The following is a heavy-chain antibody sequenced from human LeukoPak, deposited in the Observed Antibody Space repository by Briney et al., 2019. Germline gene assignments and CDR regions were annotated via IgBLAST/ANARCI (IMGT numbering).Heavy chain of an antibody. CDR2: ISGGGST. D-gene: IGHD1-26*01. J-gene: IGHJ4*02. CDR3: AKGGKWDVTPFDY. V-gene: IGHV3-23*01. Sequence: GGSLRLSYAASGFTFTSYSMNWVRQAPGKGLEWVSTISGGGSTYYADSVKGRFTISRDNSKNTLYLQVNSLRAEDTAVYYCAKGGKWDVTPFDYWGQGTLVTVSS. CDR1: GFTFTSYS.